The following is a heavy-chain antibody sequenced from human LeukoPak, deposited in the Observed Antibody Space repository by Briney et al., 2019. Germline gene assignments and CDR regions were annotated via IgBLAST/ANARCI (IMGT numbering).Heavy chain of an antibody. Sequence: GGSLRLSCAASGFTFSSYAMSWVRQAPGKGLEWVSAISGSGGSTYYADSVKGRFTISRDNSKNTLYLQMNSLRAEDTALYYCAKDNYDSSGYLHFDPWGQGTLVTVSS. J-gene: IGHJ5*02. CDR2: ISGSGGST. CDR1: GFTFSSYA. D-gene: IGHD3-22*01. CDR3: AKDNYDSSGYLHFDP. V-gene: IGHV3-23*01.